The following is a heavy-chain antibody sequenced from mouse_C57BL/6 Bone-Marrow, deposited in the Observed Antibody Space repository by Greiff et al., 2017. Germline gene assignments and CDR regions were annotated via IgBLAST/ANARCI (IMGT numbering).Heavy chain of an antibody. CDR1: GYTFTSYW. CDR2: INPSSGYT. D-gene: IGHD4-1*01. V-gene: IGHV1-7*01. J-gene: IGHJ2*01. CDR3: ANNWDSYYFDY. Sequence: QVQLQQSGAELAKPGASVKLSCKASGYTFTSYWMHWVKQRPGQGLEWIGYINPSSGYTKYNQKFKDKATLTADKSSSTAYMHLSSLTYEDSAVYYCANNWDSYYFDYWGQGTTLTVSS.